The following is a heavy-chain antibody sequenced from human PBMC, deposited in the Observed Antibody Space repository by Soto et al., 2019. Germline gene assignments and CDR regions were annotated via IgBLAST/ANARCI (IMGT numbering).Heavy chain of an antibody. D-gene: IGHD2-2*01. CDR3: AKAPASTWYWFDP. V-gene: IGHV3-23*01. CDR1: GFTFSHYA. CDR2: LTEGGGST. J-gene: IGHJ5*02. Sequence: EVQLLESGGDLVQPGGSLRLSCAASGFTFSHYAMSWVRQAPGKGLEWVSSLTEGGGSTFYAHSVKGRFTISRDNSKNMLYLQMSSLRADDTAIYYCAKAPASTWYWFDPWGQGTLVTVSS.